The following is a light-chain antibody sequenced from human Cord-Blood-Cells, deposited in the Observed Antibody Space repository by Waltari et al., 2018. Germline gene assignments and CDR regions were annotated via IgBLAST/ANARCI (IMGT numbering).Light chain of an antibody. CDR1: SSDVGGYNH. CDR2: DGS. Sequence: QSALTQPASVSGSPGQSITISCTGTSSDVGGYNHVSWYQQHPGKAPKLMMYDGSKRPSGVSNGFSGSKSGNTASLPISGLQAEDEADYCCSSYASSSTWVFGGGTKLTVL. CDR3: SSYASSSTWV. J-gene: IGLJ3*02. V-gene: IGLV2-14*01.